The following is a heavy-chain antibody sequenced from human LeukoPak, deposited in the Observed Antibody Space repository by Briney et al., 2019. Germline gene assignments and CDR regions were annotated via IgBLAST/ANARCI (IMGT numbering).Heavy chain of an antibody. CDR2: ISSSSSYT. Sequence: GGSLRLSCAASGFTFSDYYMSWIRQAPGKGLEWVSYISSSSSYTNYADSVKGRFTISRDNAKNSLYLQMNSLRAEDAAVYYCARAGSGWLDLFDYWGQGTLVTVSS. CDR1: GFTFSDYY. J-gene: IGHJ4*02. V-gene: IGHV3-11*06. D-gene: IGHD6-19*01. CDR3: ARAGSGWLDLFDY.